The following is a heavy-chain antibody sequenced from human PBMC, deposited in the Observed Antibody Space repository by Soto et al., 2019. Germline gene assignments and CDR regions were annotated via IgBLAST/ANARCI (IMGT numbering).Heavy chain of an antibody. D-gene: IGHD1-1*01. CDR1: GGSISSGGYY. V-gene: IGHV4-31*03. CDR3: ASGQGTGTTL. J-gene: IGHJ4*02. Sequence: SETLSLTCTVSGGSISSGGYYWSWIRQHPGKGLEWIGYIYYSGSTYSNPSLKSRVTISVDTSKNQFSLKLSSVTAADTAVYYCASGQGTGTTLWGQGTLVTAPQ. CDR2: IYYSGST.